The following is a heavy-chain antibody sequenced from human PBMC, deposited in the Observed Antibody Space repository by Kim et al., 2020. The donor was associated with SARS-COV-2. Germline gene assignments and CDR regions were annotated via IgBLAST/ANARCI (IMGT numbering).Heavy chain of an antibody. J-gene: IGHJ4*02. CDR2: IYYSGST. D-gene: IGHD3-9*01. V-gene: IGHV4-59*01. Sequence: SETLSLTCTVSGGSISSYYWSWIRQPPGKGLEWIGYIYYSGSTNYNPSLKSRVTISVDTSKNQFSLKLSSVTAADTAVYYCARIYDILTGYFFDYWGQGT. CDR3: ARIYDILTGYFFDY. CDR1: GGSISSYY.